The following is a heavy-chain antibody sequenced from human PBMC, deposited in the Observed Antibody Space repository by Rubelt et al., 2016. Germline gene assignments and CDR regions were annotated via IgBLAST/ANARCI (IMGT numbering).Heavy chain of an antibody. CDR1: GGSFSGYY. CDR3: ARVSGWYRAPGQDFDY. Sequence: QVQLQQWGAGLLKPSATLSLTCAVYGGSFSGYYWSWIRQPPGKGLEWIGEINHSGSTNYNPSRKSRVTIQVETSKNQFSLKLSSVNAAGTAVYYCARVSGWYRAPGQDFDYWGQGTLVTVSS. V-gene: IGHV4-34*01. CDR2: INHSGST. D-gene: IGHD6-19*01. J-gene: IGHJ4*02.